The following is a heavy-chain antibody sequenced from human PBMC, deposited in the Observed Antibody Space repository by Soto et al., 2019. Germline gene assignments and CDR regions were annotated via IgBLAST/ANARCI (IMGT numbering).Heavy chain of an antibody. D-gene: IGHD6-13*01. CDR1: GFTFSSYG. Sequence: QVQLVESGGGVVQPGRSLRLSCAASGFTFSSYGMHWVRQAPGKGLEWVAVISYDGSNKYYADSVKGRFTISRDNSKNTLYLQMNSLRAEDTAVYYCAKEIAEAMRFDPWGQGTLVTVSS. CDR3: AKEIAEAMRFDP. V-gene: IGHV3-30*18. J-gene: IGHJ5*02. CDR2: ISYDGSNK.